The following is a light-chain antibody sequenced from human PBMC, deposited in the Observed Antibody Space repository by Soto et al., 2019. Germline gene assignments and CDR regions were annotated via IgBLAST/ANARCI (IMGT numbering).Light chain of an antibody. V-gene: IGLV1-40*01. Sequence: QLVLTQPPSVSGAPGQRVTVSCTGSSSNIGAGSDVQWYQQLPGTAPKLLIYDNSNRPSGVPDRFSGSKSGTSASLAITGLQAEDEADYYCQAYDSGLSGPVFGTGTKLTVL. CDR2: DNS. CDR1: SSNIGAGSD. J-gene: IGLJ1*01. CDR3: QAYDSGLSGPV.